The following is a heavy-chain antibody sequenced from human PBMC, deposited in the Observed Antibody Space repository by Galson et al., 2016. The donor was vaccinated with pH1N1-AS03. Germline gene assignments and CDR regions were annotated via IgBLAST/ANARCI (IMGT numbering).Heavy chain of an antibody. CDR3: VMDTTTWMRFDY. CDR1: GGSISSSTYY. D-gene: IGHD1-1*01. Sequence: SETLSLTCTVSGGSISSSTYYWGWVRQPPGKGLEWIGNIYHSGSTYYNPSLKSRVTIPLDKSKNQFSLKLNSVTAADTAVYFCVMDTTTWMRFDYWGQGSLVIVSS. V-gene: IGHV4-39*07. J-gene: IGHJ4*02. CDR2: IYHSGST.